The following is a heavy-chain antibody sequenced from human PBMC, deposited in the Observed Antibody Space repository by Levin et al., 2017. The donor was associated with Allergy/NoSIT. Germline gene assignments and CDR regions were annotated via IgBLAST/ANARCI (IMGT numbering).Heavy chain of an antibody. CDR2: IYSGGST. Sequence: GGSLRLSCVVSGFTVSSNYMSWVRQAPGKGLEWVSLIYSGGSTYYADSVKGRFTISRDSSKNTLYLQMNSVSAEDTAVYYCVRVYYYGSGNCYFMHWGQGTLVTVSS. V-gene: IGHV3-53*01. D-gene: IGHD3-10*01. CDR1: GFTVSSNY. J-gene: IGHJ4*02. CDR3: VRVYYYGSGNCYFMH.